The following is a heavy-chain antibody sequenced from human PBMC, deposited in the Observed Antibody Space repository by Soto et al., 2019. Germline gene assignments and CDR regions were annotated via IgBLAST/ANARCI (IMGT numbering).Heavy chain of an antibody. V-gene: IGHV3-48*02. CDR1: GFTFSSYS. D-gene: IGHD6-19*01. CDR3: AREIAGAGQPGLFDY. J-gene: IGHJ4*02. CDR2: ISSSSSTI. Sequence: PWGSLRLSCAASGFTFSSYSMNWVRQAPGKGLEWVSYISSSSSTIYYADSVKGRFTISRDNAKNSLYLQMNSLRDEDTAVYYSAREIAGAGQPGLFDYWGQGTLVTVSS.